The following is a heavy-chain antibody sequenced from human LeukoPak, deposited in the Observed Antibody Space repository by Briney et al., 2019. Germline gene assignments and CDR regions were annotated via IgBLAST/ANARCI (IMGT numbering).Heavy chain of an antibody. CDR3: ASAGGSTSCFALGDCYYYYGMAV. CDR2: ISAYYGNA. J-gene: IGHJ6*04. D-gene: IGHD2-2*01. CDR1: GYTFTSYG. V-gene: IGHV1-18*04. Sequence: ASVKVSCKASGYTFTSYGISWVRQAPGQGLEWMGWISAYYGNANYAQKLQVRVTMTTDTSTSTAYLELRRLRSDDTAVYYCASAGGSTSCFALGDCYYYYGMAVWGKGNTVTVSS.